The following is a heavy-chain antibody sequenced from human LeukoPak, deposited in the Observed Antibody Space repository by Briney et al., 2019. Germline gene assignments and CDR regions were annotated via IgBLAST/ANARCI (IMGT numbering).Heavy chain of an antibody. CDR1: GYSISSGYY. V-gene: IGHV4-38-2*02. CDR2: IYHSGST. D-gene: IGHD6-6*01. Sequence: SETLSLTCTVSGYSISSGYYWGWIRQPPGKGLEWIGRIYHSGSTYYNPSLKSRVTISVDTSKNQFSLKLSSVTAADTAVYYCARRGSSSVNYYYYMDVWGKGTTVTVSS. J-gene: IGHJ6*03. CDR3: ARRGSSSVNYYYYMDV.